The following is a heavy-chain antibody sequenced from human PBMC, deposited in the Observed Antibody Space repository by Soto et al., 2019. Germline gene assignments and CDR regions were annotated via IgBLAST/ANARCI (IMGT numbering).Heavy chain of an antibody. CDR3: ARDALYCSGGSCYRPDAFDI. CDR1: GFTFSSYG. D-gene: IGHD2-15*01. J-gene: IGHJ3*02. Sequence: QVQLVESGGGVVQPGKSLRLSCAASGFTFSSYGMHWVRQAPGKGLEWVAVIWYDGSNKYYADSVKGRFTISRDNSKNTLYLKMNSLRAEDTAVYYCARDALYCSGGSCYRPDAFDIWGQGTMVTVSS. CDR2: IWYDGSNK. V-gene: IGHV3-33*01.